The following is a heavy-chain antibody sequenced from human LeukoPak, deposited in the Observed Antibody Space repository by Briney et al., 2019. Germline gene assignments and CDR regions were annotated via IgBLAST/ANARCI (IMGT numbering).Heavy chain of an antibody. V-gene: IGHV3-66*01. J-gene: IGHJ4*02. CDR3: AGEYYYDSSGSPY. CDR2: IYSGGST. CDR1: GFTVSSNY. D-gene: IGHD3-22*01. Sequence: GGSLRLSCAASGFTVSSNYMSWVRQAPGKGLEWVSVIYSGGSTYYADSVKGRFTISRGNSKNTLYLQMNSLRAEDTAVYYCAGEYYYDSSGSPYWGQGTLVTVSS.